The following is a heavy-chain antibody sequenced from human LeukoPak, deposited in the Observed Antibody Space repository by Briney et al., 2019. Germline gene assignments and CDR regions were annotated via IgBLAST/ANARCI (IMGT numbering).Heavy chain of an antibody. CDR3: ARRWGSEYQLLYRSIKNWFDP. CDR2: INHSGST. CDR1: GGSFSGYY. J-gene: IGHJ5*02. D-gene: IGHD2-2*02. V-gene: IGHV4-34*01. Sequence: PSETLSLTCAVYGGSFSGYYWSWIRQPPGKGLEWIGEINHSGSTNYNPSLKSRVTISVDTPKNQFSLKLSSVTAADTAVYYCARRWGSEYQLLYRSIKNWFDPWGQGTLVTISS.